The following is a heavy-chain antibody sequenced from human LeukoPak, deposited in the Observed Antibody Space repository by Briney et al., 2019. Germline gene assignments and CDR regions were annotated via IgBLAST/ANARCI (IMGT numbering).Heavy chain of an antibody. D-gene: IGHD5-12*01. CDR3: ARDWDSGYDTYYFDY. V-gene: IGHV3-48*03. CDR1: GFTFRTYE. Sequence: GGSLRLSCAASGFTFRTYEMNWVRQAPGLGLEWVSYISSSGSTKYYADSVKGRFTISRDNAKNSLFLQMNSLRAEDTAVYYCARDWDSGYDTYYFDYWGQGTLVTVSS. J-gene: IGHJ4*02. CDR2: ISSSGSTK.